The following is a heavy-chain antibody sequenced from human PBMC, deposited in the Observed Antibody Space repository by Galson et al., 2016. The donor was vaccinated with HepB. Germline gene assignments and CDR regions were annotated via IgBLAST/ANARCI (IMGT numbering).Heavy chain of an antibody. CDR3: SRDLARSFRSGWNAALGWFDP. J-gene: IGHJ5*02. V-gene: IGHV4-61*01. Sequence: SETLSLTCTVSGGSVSSGSYYWSWIRRPPGKGLEWIGYISYSGRTNYNPSLKSRVTISVDTSKNQFSLKVSSVTAADTAVYYCSRDLARSFRSGWNAALGWFDPWGQGTLVTVSS. CDR2: ISYSGRT. D-gene: IGHD6-19*01. CDR1: GGSVSSGSYY.